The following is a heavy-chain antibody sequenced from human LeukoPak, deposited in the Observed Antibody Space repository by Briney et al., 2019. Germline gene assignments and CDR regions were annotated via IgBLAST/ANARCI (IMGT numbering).Heavy chain of an antibody. D-gene: IGHD3-3*01. CDR2: IYPGDSDT. CDR3: ARQNDFRLDY. Sequence: GESLKISCKGSGYTSSSYWIGWVRQMPGKGLEWMGIIYPGDSDTRYSPSLQGQVTISVDTFIGTAYLQWSSLKASDTAIYYCARQNDFRLDYWGQGTLVTVSS. J-gene: IGHJ4*02. CDR1: GYTSSSYW. V-gene: IGHV5-51*01.